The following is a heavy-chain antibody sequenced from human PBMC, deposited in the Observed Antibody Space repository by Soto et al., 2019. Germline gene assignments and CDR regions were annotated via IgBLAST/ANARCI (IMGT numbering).Heavy chain of an antibody. D-gene: IGHD4-17*01. CDR2: IGAYNGNT. J-gene: IGHJ4*01. V-gene: IGHV1-18*01. CDR3: ATWAYGDYDRRGDY. CDR1: GYTFTSYG. Sequence: QVQLVQSGAEVKKPGASGKVSCKASGYTFTSYGISWVRQAPGQGLEWMGWIGAYNGNTNYAQKLQGRVTMTTDTSTSTAYLELSSLTSDDTAVYYCATWAYGDYDRRGDYWGHGTLVTVSS.